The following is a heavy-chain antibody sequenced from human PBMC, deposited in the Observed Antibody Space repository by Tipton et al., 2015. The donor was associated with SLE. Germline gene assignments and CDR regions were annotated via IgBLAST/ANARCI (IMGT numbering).Heavy chain of an antibody. CDR2: IYYSGTI. J-gene: IGHJ3*01. CDR1: GGPTSSYY. Sequence: LRLSCTVSGGPTSSYYWGWIRQPPGKGLEWIASIYYSGTINYNPSLKSRVTMSIDTSKSRFSLRLTSVTAADTAIYYCARHMSVTYANFDVWGQGTVVTVSS. V-gene: IGHV4-59*08. CDR3: ARHMSVTYANFDV. D-gene: IGHD2-21*02.